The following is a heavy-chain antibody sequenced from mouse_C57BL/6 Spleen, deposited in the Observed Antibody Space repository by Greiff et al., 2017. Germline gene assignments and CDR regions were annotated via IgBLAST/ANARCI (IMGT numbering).Heavy chain of an antibody. CDR2: ISSGGSYT. CDR1: GFTFSSYG. V-gene: IGHV5-6*01. CDR3: ARHPAYYSSYWFAY. Sequence: EVQLVESGGDLVKPGGSLKLSCAASGFTFSSYGMSWVRQTPDKRLEWVATISSGGSYTYYPDSVKGRFTISRDKAKNTLYLQMSSLKSEDTAMYYCARHPAYYSSYWFAYWGQGTLVTVSA. D-gene: IGHD2-5*01. J-gene: IGHJ3*01.